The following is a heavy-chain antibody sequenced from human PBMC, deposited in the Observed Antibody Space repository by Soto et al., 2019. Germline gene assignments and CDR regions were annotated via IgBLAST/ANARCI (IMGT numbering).Heavy chain of an antibody. D-gene: IGHD3-10*01. J-gene: IGHJ4*02. Sequence: GGSLRLSCAASGFTFRSYWMTWVRQPPGKGLEWVANIQQDGTEKNYVDSVKGRFTISRDNAKNSLFLQMNSLRAEDTAVYYCARHPYHSSNYYGSEFDYWGQGILVTVSS. V-gene: IGHV3-7*01. CDR2: IQQDGTEK. CDR3: ARHPYHSSNYYGSEFDY. CDR1: GFTFRSYW.